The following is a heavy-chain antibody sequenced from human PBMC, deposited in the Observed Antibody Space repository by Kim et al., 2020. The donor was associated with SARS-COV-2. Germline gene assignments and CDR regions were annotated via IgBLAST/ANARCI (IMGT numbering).Heavy chain of an antibody. CDR2: ISAYNGNT. D-gene: IGHD1-26*01. J-gene: IGHJ4*02. CDR1: GYTFTSYG. V-gene: IGHV1-18*01. Sequence: ASVKVSCKASGYTFTSYGISWVRQAPGQGLEWMGWISAYNGNTNCAQKLQGRVTMTTDTSTSTAYMELRSLRPDDTAGYYCARDTYSGSYHRFDYWGQGTLVTVST. CDR3: ARDTYSGSYHRFDY.